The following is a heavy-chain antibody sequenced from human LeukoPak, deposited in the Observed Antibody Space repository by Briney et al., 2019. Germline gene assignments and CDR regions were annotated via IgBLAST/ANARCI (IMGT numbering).Heavy chain of an antibody. CDR2: ISGSGGST. D-gene: IGHD3-3*01. V-gene: IGHV3-23*01. CDR1: GFTFSSYA. CDR3: AKNYDFWSGSPDY. J-gene: IGHJ4*02. Sequence: GGSLRLSCAASGFTFSSYAMSWVRQAPGKGLEWVSGISGSGGSTYYADSVKGRFTISRDNSKNTLYLQMNSLRAEDMAVYYCAKNYDFWSGSPDYWGQGTLVTVSS.